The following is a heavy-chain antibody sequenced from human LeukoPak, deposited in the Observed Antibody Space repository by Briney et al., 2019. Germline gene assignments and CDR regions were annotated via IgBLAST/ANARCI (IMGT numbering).Heavy chain of an antibody. CDR1: GYTFTSYG. V-gene: IGHV1-18*01. D-gene: IGHD5-18*01. CDR2: ISAYNGNT. CDR3: ARSGYSYGYDSDYYYMDV. J-gene: IGHJ6*03. Sequence: GASVKVSCKASGYTFTSYGISWGRQAPGQGLEWRGWISAYNGNTNYAQKLQGRVTMTTDTSTSTAYMELSSLRSEDTAVYYCARSGYSYGYDSDYYYMDVWGKGTTVTISS.